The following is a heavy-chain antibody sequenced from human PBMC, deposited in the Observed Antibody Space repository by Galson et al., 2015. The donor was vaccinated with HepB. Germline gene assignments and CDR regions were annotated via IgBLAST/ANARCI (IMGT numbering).Heavy chain of an antibody. Sequence: SLRLSCAASGFTFSHYAMTWVRQAPGKGLEWVSGLSGSGRTTYYADSVKGRFTISRDNSKNTVYLQMNSLRAEDTAVYHCAKSDYDYVWGTYRGYSWFDPWGQGTLVTVSS. CDR3: AKSDYDYVWGTYRGYSWFDP. J-gene: IGHJ5*02. D-gene: IGHD3-16*02. CDR1: GFTFSHYA. V-gene: IGHV3-23*01. CDR2: LSGSGRTT.